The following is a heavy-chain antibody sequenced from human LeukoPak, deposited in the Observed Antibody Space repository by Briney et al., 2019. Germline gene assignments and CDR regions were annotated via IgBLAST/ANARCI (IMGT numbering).Heavy chain of an antibody. V-gene: IGHV3-9*01. Sequence: GGSLRLSCVASGFTFDDYAMHWVRQTPGKGLEWVSGFSWNSGIIGYADSVKGRFTISRDNSKNALYLQMNSLRAEDTAVYYCASIYDSSGYYEDYWGQGTLVTVSS. D-gene: IGHD3-22*01. CDR2: FSWNSGII. CDR1: GFTFDDYA. CDR3: ASIYDSSGYYEDY. J-gene: IGHJ4*02.